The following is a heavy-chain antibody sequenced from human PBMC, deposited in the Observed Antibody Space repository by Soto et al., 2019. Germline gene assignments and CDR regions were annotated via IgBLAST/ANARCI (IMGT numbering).Heavy chain of an antibody. CDR1: GFTFSSYA. V-gene: IGHV3-23*01. D-gene: IGHD6-13*01. J-gene: IGHJ3*02. Sequence: PGGSLRLSCAASGFTFSSYAMSWVRQAPGKGLEWVSAISGSSGSTYYADSVKGRFTISRDNAKNSLYLQMNSLRAEDSAVYYCARAAGGASDAFDIWGQGTMVTVSS. CDR2: ISGSSGST. CDR3: ARAAGGASDAFDI.